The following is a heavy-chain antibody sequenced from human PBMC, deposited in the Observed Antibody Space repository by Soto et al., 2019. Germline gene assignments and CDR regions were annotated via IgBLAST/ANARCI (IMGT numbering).Heavy chain of an antibody. Sequence: EVQLVESGGGLVQPGGSLRLSCAAPGFAFGSYWMHWVRQAPGKGLVWVSHISLDGTRTNYADSVKGRFTISRYNAKNTLYLLINRLRAEETAVYYCIRVLPGYSLGDGYYGMDVWGQGTEVTVSS. J-gene: IGHJ6*02. CDR1: GFAFGSYW. V-gene: IGHV3-74*01. CDR3: IRVLPGYSLGDGYYGMDV. CDR2: ISLDGTRT. D-gene: IGHD2-2*03.